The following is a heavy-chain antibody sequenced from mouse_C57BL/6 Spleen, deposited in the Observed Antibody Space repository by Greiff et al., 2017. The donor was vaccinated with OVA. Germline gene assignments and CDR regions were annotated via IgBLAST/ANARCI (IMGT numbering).Heavy chain of an antibody. Sequence: QVQLQQSGAELVKPGASVKISCKASGYAFSSYWMNWVKQRPGKGLEWIGQIYPGDGDTNYNGKFKGKATLTADKSSSTAYMQRSSLTSEDSAVYFCARSGYDVPLYDYWGQGTTLTVSS. J-gene: IGHJ2*01. CDR1: GYAFSSYW. V-gene: IGHV1-80*01. D-gene: IGHD2-2*01. CDR2: IYPGDGDT. CDR3: ARSGYDVPLYDY.